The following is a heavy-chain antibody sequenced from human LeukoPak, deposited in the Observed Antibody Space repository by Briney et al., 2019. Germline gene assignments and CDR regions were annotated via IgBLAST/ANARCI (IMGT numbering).Heavy chain of an antibody. D-gene: IGHD2-8*01. CDR1: GFTFSSYS. J-gene: IGHJ6*03. Sequence: GGSLRLSCAASGFTFSSYSMNWVRQAPGKGLEWVSSISNSSSNIYYADSVKGRFTISRDNAKNSLYLQMNSLRAEDTAVYYCARGKHCTNGVCYHYYYYYMDVWGKGNTVTVSS. CDR2: ISNSSSNI. V-gene: IGHV3-21*01. CDR3: ARGKHCTNGVCYHYYYYYMDV.